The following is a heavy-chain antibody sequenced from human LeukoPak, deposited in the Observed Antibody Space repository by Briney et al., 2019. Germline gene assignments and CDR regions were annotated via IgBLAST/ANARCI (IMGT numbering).Heavy chain of an antibody. CDR2: ISYDGSNK. D-gene: IGHD6-19*01. CDR3: VKDRGSIGQWLVIDY. V-gene: IGHV3-30*18. CDR1: GFTFSSYG. Sequence: PGRSLRLSCAASGFTFSSYGVHWVRQAPGKGLEWVAVISYDGSNKYYADSVKGRFTISRDNSKNTLYLQVNSLRAEDTAVYYCVKDRGSIGQWLVIDYWGQGTLVTVSS. J-gene: IGHJ4*02.